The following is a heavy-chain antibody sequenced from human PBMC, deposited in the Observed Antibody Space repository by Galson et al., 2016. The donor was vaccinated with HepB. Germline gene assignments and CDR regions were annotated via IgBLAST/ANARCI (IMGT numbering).Heavy chain of an antibody. CDR2: MSYDGFSK. Sequence: SLRLSCAASGFTFSSYGMHWVRQAPGKGLEWVAAMSYDGFSKYYSDSVKGRFTVSRDNSDSKMYLQLDSLSADDTAVYYCAREGHTSGRCGDFDVWGQGTMVTVSS. V-gene: IGHV3-30*12. D-gene: IGHD6-19*01. J-gene: IGHJ3*01. CDR3: AREGHTSGRCGDFDV. CDR1: GFTFSSYG.